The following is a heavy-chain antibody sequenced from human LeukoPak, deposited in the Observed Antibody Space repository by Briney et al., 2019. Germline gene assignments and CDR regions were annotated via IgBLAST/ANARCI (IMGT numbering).Heavy chain of an antibody. D-gene: IGHD5-12*01. V-gene: IGHV4-39*07. J-gene: IGHJ4*02. Sequence: SETLSLTCTVSGGSISSSSYYWGWIRQPPGKGLEWIGSIYYSGSTYYNPSLKSRVTISVDTSKNQFSLKLSSVIAADTAVYYCARRVGYGPLRYWGQGTLVTVSS. CDR2: IYYSGST. CDR3: ARRVGYGPLRY. CDR1: GGSISSSSYY.